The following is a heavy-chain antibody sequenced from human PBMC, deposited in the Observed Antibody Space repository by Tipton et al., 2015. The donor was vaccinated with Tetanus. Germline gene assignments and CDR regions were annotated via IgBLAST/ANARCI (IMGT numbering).Heavy chain of an antibody. CDR1: GFTFGDYN. D-gene: IGHD2-2*01. CDR2: IRNKAYGGAA. V-gene: IGHV3-49*03. J-gene: IGHJ4*02. CDR3: ARDRHKYFTDTIDAGARFY. Sequence: SLRLSCRASGFTFGDYNMMRFRQAPGKGLAWVGFIRNKAYGGAAEYAASVKGRFTISRDESKSIVYLQMNSLKTEDTAVYFCARDRHKYFTDTIDAGARFYWGQGTLVTVS.